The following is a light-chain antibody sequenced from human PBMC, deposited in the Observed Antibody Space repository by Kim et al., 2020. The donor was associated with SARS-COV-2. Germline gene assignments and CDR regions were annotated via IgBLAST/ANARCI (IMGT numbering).Light chain of an antibody. V-gene: IGLV2-8*01. CDR2: EVS. CDR3: SSYAGSHRGV. Sequence: QSALTQPPSASGSPGQSVTISCTGTSSDVGGYNSVSWYQQHPGKAPKLMIYEVSQRPSGVPDRFSGSKSGNTASLTVSGLQAEDEADYYCSSYAGSHRGVFGGGTQLTVL. J-gene: IGLJ3*02. CDR1: SSDVGGYNS.